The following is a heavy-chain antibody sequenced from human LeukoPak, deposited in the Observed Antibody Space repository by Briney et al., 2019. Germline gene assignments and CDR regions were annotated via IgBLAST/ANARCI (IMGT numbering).Heavy chain of an antibody. D-gene: IGHD2-15*01. J-gene: IGHJ5*02. Sequence: SEALSLTCAVYGGSFSGYYWSWIRQPPGKGLEWIGEINHSGSTNYNPSLKSRVTISVDTSKNQFSLKLSSVTAADTAVYYCARGLILAAILFDPWGQGTLVTVSS. V-gene: IGHV4-34*01. CDR2: INHSGST. CDR3: ARGLILAAILFDP. CDR1: GGSFSGYY.